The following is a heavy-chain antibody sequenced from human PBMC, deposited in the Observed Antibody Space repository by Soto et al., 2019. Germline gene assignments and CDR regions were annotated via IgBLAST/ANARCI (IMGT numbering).Heavy chain of an antibody. CDR3: AKDKGGSYQTDYYYGMDV. D-gene: IGHD1-26*01. V-gene: IGHV3-43*01. Sequence: GESQSLSCSASGFPFYDYTMHWVRQEPGKGLEWVSLISWDGGSTYYADSVKGRFTISRDNSKNSLYLQMNSLRTEDTALYYCAKDKGGSYQTDYYYGMDVGGQGTTVTV. CDR1: GFPFYDYT. CDR2: ISWDGGST. J-gene: IGHJ6*02.